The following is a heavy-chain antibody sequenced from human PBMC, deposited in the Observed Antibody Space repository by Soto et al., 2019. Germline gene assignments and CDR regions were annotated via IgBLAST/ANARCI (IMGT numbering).Heavy chain of an antibody. CDR1: GGSISSYY. Sequence: SETLSLTCTVSGGSISSYYWSWIRQPPGKGLEWIGYIYYSGSTNYNPSLKSRVTISVDTSKNQFSLKLSSVTAADTAVYYCAGTGMYYCGRYLAYSYDMDVWAQGTTVTVSS. J-gene: IGHJ6*02. D-gene: IGHD2-21*01. CDR2: IYYSGST. V-gene: IGHV4-59*13. CDR3: AGTGMYYCGRYLAYSYDMDV.